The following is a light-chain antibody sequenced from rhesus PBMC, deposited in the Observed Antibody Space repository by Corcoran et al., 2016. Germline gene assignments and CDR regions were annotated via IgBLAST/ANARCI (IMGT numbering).Light chain of an antibody. CDR3: QQYYSFPFT. V-gene: IGKV4-1*01. CDR1: QSLLYSTNNKNY. Sequence: DIVMTQSPESMAVSLGERVTINCKSSQSLLYSTNNKNYLAWYQKKPGQAPKLLIYWASNRESGVPNRFRGGGSGTDFTLTISGLQAEDVAVYYCQQYYSFPFTFGPGTKLDIK. J-gene: IGKJ3*01. CDR2: WAS.